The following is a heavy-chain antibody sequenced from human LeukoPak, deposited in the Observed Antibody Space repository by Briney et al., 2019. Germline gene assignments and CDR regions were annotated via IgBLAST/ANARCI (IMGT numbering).Heavy chain of an antibody. D-gene: IGHD3-9*01. V-gene: IGHV4-59*01. J-gene: IGHJ6*03. CDR3: ARAYHYDILTGYWDYYYYMDV. Sequence: PSETLSLTCTVSGGSISSYYWSWIRQPPGKGLEWIGYIYYSGSTNYNPSLKSRVTIPVDTSKNQFSLKLSSVTAADTAVYYCARAYHYDILTGYWDYYYYMDVWGKGTTVTVSS. CDR2: IYYSGST. CDR1: GGSISSYY.